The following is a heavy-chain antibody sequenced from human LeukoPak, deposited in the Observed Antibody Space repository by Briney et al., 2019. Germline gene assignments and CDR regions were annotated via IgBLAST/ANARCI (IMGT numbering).Heavy chain of an antibody. CDR1: GFTFSSYA. D-gene: IGHD5-12*01. V-gene: IGHV3-30*04. CDR2: ISYGGSNK. CDR3: ARDPGYEHYFDY. Sequence: GGSLRLSCAASGFTFSSYAMHWVRQAPGKGLEWVAVISYGGSNKYYADSVKGRFTISRDNSKNTLYLQMNSLRAEDTAVYYCARDPGYEHYFDYWGQGTLVTVSS. J-gene: IGHJ4*02.